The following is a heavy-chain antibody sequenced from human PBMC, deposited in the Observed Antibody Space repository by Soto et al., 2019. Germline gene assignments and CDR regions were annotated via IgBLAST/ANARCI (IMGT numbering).Heavy chain of an antibody. J-gene: IGHJ4*02. Sequence: GGSLRLSCAASGFTFSSYGMHWVRQAPGKGLEWVAVISYDGSNKYYADSVKGQFTISRDNSKNTLYLQMNSLRAEDTAVYYCAKGRTRSPWPGFFGYWGQGTLVTVSS. CDR1: GFTFSSYG. CDR3: AKGRTRSPWPGFFGY. V-gene: IGHV3-30*18. CDR2: ISYDGSNK. D-gene: IGHD2-15*01.